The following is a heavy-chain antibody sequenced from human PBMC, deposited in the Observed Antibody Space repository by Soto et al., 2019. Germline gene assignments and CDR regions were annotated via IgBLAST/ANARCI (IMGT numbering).Heavy chain of an antibody. CDR2: IYYSGRT. J-gene: IGHJ4*02. CDR1: GGSVSSSNYY. Sequence: PSATLSLPCPVSGGSVSSSNYYWTWIRQPPGKGLEWIGDIYYSGRTNDNPSLRSRVIISIDTSKNQFSLSLSSVTAADTAVYYCARGGTRGSSFYWGQGTLVTVSS. D-gene: IGHD6-13*01. CDR3: ARGGTRGSSFY. V-gene: IGHV4-61*01.